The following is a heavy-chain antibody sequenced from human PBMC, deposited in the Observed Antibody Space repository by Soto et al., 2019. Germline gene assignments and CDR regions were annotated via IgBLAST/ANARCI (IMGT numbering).Heavy chain of an antibody. D-gene: IGHD4-17*01. CDR2: IWYDGSTK. Sequence: QVQLVESGGGVVQAGRSLRLSCAASGFSFSKYGMHWVRQAPGKGLEWVAVIWYDGSTKYYGDSVKGRFSISRDNSQKMVYLQMNSLRVEDTAVYYCATDSSTTVTHYWGQGTLVTVSS. V-gene: IGHV3-33*03. CDR1: GFSFSKYG. J-gene: IGHJ4*02. CDR3: ATDSSTTVTHY.